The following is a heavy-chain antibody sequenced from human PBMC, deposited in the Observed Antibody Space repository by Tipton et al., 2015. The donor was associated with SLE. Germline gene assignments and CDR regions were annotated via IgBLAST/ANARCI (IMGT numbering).Heavy chain of an antibody. CDR3: ARYFYDSSGVCLFDL. V-gene: IGHV4-31*03. J-gene: IGHJ4*02. Sequence: TLSLTCTVSGDSISNVNYYWNWLRQHPGKGLEWIGYVFSSGTTYYNPSLQGRLSMSLDTSKNQLSLQLSSVTSADTAVYYCARYFYDSSGVCLFDLWGQGTLVTVSS. CDR2: VFSSGTT. D-gene: IGHD3-22*01. CDR1: GDSISNVNYY.